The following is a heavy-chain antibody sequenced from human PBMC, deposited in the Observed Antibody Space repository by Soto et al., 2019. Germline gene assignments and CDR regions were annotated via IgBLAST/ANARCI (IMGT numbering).Heavy chain of an antibody. Sequence: QVQLQESGPGLVKPSGTLSLSCAVSGGSISSSHWWTWVRQPPGKGLEWIGEIYHSGSTNYNPSLKSRVTISVDTSRNQFSLNLSSVTAADTAVYSWGSSGGGEDYWGQGILVTVSS. CDR2: IYHSGST. CDR1: GGSISSSHW. D-gene: IGHD3-16*01. CDR3: GSSGGGEDY. J-gene: IGHJ4*02. V-gene: IGHV4-4*02.